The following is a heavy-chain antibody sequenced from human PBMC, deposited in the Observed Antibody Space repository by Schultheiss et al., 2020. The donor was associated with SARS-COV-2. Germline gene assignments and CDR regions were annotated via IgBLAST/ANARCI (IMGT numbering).Heavy chain of an antibody. J-gene: IGHJ6*02. V-gene: IGHV1-2*02. CDR2: INPNSGGT. CDR3: ASWAAVAGSRYYYYGMDV. Sequence: ASVKVSCKASGGTFSSYAISWVRQAPGQGLEWMGWINPNSGGTNYAQKFQGRVTMTRDTSISTAYMELSRLRSDDTAVYYCASWAAVAGSRYYYYGMDVWGQGTTVTVSS. D-gene: IGHD6-19*01. CDR1: GGTFSSYA.